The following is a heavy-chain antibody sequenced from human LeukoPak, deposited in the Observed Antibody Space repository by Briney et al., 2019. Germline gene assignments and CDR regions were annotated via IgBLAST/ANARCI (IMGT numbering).Heavy chain of an antibody. J-gene: IGHJ4*02. Sequence: GGSLRLSCAASGFILSTYDMNWVRQAPGKGLEWVSFISGSDSSIYCADSVKGRFTISRDNAKNALYLQMNSLRAEDTAVYYCARRFDSWGQGTLVTVSS. CDR1: GFILSTYD. CDR3: ARRFDS. V-gene: IGHV3-48*01. CDR2: ISGSDSSI.